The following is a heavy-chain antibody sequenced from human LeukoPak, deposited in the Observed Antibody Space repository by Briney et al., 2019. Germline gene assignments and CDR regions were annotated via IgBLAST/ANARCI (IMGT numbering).Heavy chain of an antibody. CDR2: IRSKAYGGTT. D-gene: IGHD3-10*01. V-gene: IGHV3-49*04. J-gene: IGHJ4*02. Sequence: GGSLRLSCTASGFTFGDYAISWVRQAPGKGLEWVGFIRSKAYGGTTEYAASVKRRFTISRDDSRSIAYLQMDSLKTEDTAVYYCTRRLLWFGELPDYWGQGTLVTVSS. CDR3: TRRLLWFGELPDY. CDR1: GFTFGDYA.